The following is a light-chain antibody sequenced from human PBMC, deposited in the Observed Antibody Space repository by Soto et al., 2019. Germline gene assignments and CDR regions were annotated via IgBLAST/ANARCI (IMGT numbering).Light chain of an antibody. V-gene: IGKV3-20*01. Sequence: EIVLTQSPGTLSLSPGERATLSCRASQSVSSTYLAWYQQKPGQAPRLLVYGASSRATGIPDRFSGSASGADFTLTISRLEPEDFAVYYCQQYDSSPPEYTFGQGTKLEIK. CDR1: QSVSSTY. CDR3: QQYDSSPPEYT. CDR2: GAS. J-gene: IGKJ2*01.